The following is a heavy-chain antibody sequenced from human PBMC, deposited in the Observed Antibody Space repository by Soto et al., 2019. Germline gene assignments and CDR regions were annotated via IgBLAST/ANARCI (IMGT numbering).Heavy chain of an antibody. Sequence: GASVKVSCKASGYTFTNYYIHWVRQAPGQGLEWMGTINPSGGHTTYSQNFLGRVTMTRDTSTSTLYMELTSLTSDDTAVYYCARGGHVVVVTAAFDYWGQGTLVTVSS. J-gene: IGHJ4*02. V-gene: IGHV1-46*01. CDR1: GYTFTNYY. CDR3: ARGGHVVVVTAAFDY. D-gene: IGHD2-21*02. CDR2: INPSGGHT.